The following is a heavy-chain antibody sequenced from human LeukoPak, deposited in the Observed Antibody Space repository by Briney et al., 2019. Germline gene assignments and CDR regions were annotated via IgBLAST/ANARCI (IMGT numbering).Heavy chain of an antibody. D-gene: IGHD3-10*01. V-gene: IGHV3-30*02. CDR3: AKDDILYYYGSGSYYNKLRDYYMDV. Sequence: PGGSLSLSCAASGFTFSSHGMHWVRQAPGKGLEWVAFIRYDGSNKYYADSVKGRFTISRDNSKNTLYLQMNSLRAEDTAVYYCAKDDILYYYGSGSYYNKLRDYYMDVWGKGTTVTISS. CDR2: IRYDGSNK. CDR1: GFTFSSHG. J-gene: IGHJ6*03.